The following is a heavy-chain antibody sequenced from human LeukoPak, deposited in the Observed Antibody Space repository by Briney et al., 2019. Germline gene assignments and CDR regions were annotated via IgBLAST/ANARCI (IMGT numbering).Heavy chain of an antibody. Sequence: SETLSLTCTVSGGSISSGSYYWSWIRQPAGKGLEWIGRIYASGSTSYNPSLKSRVTISVDTSKNQFSLKLSSVTAADTAVYYCARDRSSSDIPDAFDIWGQGTMVTVPS. CDR3: ARDRSSSDIPDAFDI. V-gene: IGHV4-61*02. CDR2: IYASGST. CDR1: GGSISSGSYY. J-gene: IGHJ3*02. D-gene: IGHD6-6*01.